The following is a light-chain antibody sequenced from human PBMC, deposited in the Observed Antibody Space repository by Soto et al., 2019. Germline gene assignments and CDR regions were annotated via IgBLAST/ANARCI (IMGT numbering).Light chain of an antibody. V-gene: IGLV2-8*01. CDR2: EVT. CDR3: TSYAGSNIPVV. J-gene: IGLJ2*01. Sequence: QSALTQPPSASGSPGQSITISCTGNSSDVGGYNFVSWYQQHPGKAPKLMIYEVTKRPSGVPDRFSGSKSGNTASLTVSGLQAEDEADYYCTSYAGSNIPVVFGGGTKVTVL. CDR1: SSDVGGYNF.